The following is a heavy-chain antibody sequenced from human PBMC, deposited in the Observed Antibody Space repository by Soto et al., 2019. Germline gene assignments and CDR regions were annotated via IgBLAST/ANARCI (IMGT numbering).Heavy chain of an antibody. V-gene: IGHV1-24*01. CDR1: AYTLTELS. CDR3: ATLIAVAGTTNYYFDY. CDR2: FDPEDGET. Sequence: XSVKVSCKVSAYTLTELSMHWVRQAPGKGLEWMGGFDPEDGETIYAQKFQGRVTMTEDTSTDTAYMELSSLRSEDTAVYYCATLIAVAGTTNYYFDYWGQGTLVTVSS. D-gene: IGHD6-19*01. J-gene: IGHJ4*02.